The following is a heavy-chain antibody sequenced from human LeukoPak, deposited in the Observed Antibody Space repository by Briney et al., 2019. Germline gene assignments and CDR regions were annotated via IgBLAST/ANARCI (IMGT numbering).Heavy chain of an antibody. Sequence: SVKVSCKASGGTFSSYAISWVRQAPGQGLEWMGGIIPIFGTANYAQKFQGRVTITADESTSTAYMELSSLRSEDTAVYYCARETPLYDILTGYYNRLGMDVWGQGTAVTVSS. CDR2: IIPIFGTA. V-gene: IGHV1-69*13. CDR3: ARETPLYDILTGYYNRLGMDV. D-gene: IGHD3-9*01. J-gene: IGHJ6*02. CDR1: GGTFSSYA.